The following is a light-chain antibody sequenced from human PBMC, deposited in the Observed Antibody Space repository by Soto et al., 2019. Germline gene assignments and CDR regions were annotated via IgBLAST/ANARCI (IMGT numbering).Light chain of an antibody. CDR2: DAS. CDR3: QQYNSYPWT. J-gene: IGKJ1*01. Sequence: DIQMTQSPSTLSASVGDRVTITCRASQSISSWLAWYQQNPGKAPKLLIYDASSLESGVPSRFSGSGSGTEFTLTISRLQPDDFATYYCQQYNSYPWTFGQGTKVEIK. CDR1: QSISSW. V-gene: IGKV1-5*01.